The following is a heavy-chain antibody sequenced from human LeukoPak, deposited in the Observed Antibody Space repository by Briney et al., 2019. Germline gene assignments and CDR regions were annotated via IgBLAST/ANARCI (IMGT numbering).Heavy chain of an antibody. CDR2: INPNSGGT. Sequence: GASVKVSCKASGYTFTGYYMHWVRQAPGQGLEWMGWINPNSGGTNYAQKFQGRVTMTRDTSISTAYMELSRLRSDDTAVYYCARGGVEVETVATDFDYWGQGTLVTVSS. J-gene: IGHJ4*02. V-gene: IGHV1-2*02. D-gene: IGHD5-12*01. CDR1: GYTFTGYY. CDR3: ARGGVEVETVATDFDY.